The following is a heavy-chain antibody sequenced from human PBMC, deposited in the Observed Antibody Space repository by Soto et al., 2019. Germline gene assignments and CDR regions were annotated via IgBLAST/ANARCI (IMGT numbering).Heavy chain of an antibody. D-gene: IGHD2-15*01. J-gene: IGHJ6*02. CDR3: ARAGAAPYYYYGMDV. CDR1: GYTFSTSG. Sequence: QVQLVQSGAEVRKPGASVKVSCKASGYTFSTSGMSWLRQAPGQGLEWMGWISTYNGDTNDAPKFQDRVTMTSDTSTSTVYMELRSLRSDDTALYDCARAGAAPYYYYGMDVWGQGTRVTVSS. CDR2: ISTYNGDT. V-gene: IGHV1-18*01.